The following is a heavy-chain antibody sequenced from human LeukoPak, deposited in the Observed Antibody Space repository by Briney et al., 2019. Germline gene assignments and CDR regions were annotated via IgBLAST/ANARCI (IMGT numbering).Heavy chain of an antibody. V-gene: IGHV3-30*18. D-gene: IGHD2-2*01. J-gene: IGHJ4*02. Sequence: GGSLRLSCAASGFTFSSYGMHWVRQAPGKGLEWVAVISYDGSNKYYADSVKGRFTISRDNSKNTLYLQMNSLRAEDTAVYYCAKPGGPDIVVAPAVYYFDYWGQGTLVTVSS. CDR3: AKPGGPDIVVAPAVYYFDY. CDR2: ISYDGSNK. CDR1: GFTFSSYG.